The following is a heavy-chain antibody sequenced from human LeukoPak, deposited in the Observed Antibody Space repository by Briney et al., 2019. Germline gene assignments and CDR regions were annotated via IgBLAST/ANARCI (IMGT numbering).Heavy chain of an antibody. CDR3: AREDYDSSGYLLRFGY. J-gene: IGHJ4*02. D-gene: IGHD3-22*01. CDR2: TYYRSKWYN. V-gene: IGHV6-1*01. Sequence: SQTLSLTCAISGDSVSSNSAAWNWIRQSPSRGLEWLGRTYYRSKWYNDYAVSVKSRITINPDTSKNQFFLQLNSVTPEDTAVYYCAREDYDSSGYLLRFGYWGQGTLVTVSS. CDR1: GDSVSSNSAA.